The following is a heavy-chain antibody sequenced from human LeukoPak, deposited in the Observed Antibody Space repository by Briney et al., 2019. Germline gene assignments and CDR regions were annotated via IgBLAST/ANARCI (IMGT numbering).Heavy chain of an antibody. Sequence: SETLSLTCTVSGDSISSRNYYWGWIRQPPGKGLEWIGSISYSGSTYYNPSLKSRVTISVDTSKNQFSLKLSSVTAADTAVYYCARIEYSSSCDYWGQGTLVTVSS. D-gene: IGHD6-6*01. J-gene: IGHJ4*02. CDR3: ARIEYSSSCDY. V-gene: IGHV4-39*07. CDR1: GDSISSRNYY. CDR2: ISYSGST.